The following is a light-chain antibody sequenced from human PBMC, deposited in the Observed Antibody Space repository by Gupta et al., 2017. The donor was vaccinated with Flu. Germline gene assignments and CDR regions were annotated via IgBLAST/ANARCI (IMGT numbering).Light chain of an antibody. CDR2: QAS. CDR1: QSINNW. Sequence: DRVTITCRASQSINNWLAWYQQKPGKAPNLLIYQASTLESGVPSRFSGSGSGTEFTLTISCLQPDDFAIYYCQQYSSYSGYSFGQGTRLEI. V-gene: IGKV1-5*03. CDR3: QQYSSYSGYS. J-gene: IGKJ2*03.